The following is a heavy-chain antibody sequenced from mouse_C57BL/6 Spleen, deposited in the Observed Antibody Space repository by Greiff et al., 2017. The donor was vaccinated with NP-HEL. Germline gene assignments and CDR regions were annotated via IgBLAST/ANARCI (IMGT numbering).Heavy chain of an antibody. J-gene: IGHJ3*01. D-gene: IGHD1-1*01. Sequence: QVQLQQSGPELVKPGASVKLSCKASGYTFTSYDINWVKQRPGQGLEWIGWIYPRDGSTKYNEKFKGKATLTVDTSSSTTYKELHSLTSEDSAVYFCASYSWFAYWGQGTLVTVSA. CDR1: GYTFTSYD. CDR2: IYPRDGST. CDR3: ASYSWFAY. V-gene: IGHV1-85*01.